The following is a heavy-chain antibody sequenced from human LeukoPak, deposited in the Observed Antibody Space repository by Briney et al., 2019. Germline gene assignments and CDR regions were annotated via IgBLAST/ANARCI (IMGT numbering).Heavy chain of an antibody. CDR3: ARDLTTTVTTPGDY. D-gene: IGHD4-17*01. V-gene: IGHV3-23*01. CDR2: ISGSTGRT. Sequence: GGSLRLSCVASGFTFSSYAMTWVRQAPGKGLEWVSSISGSTGRTYYADSARGRFTISRDNAKNSLYLQMNSLRAEDTAVYYCARDLTTTVTTPGDYWGQGTLVTVSS. J-gene: IGHJ4*02. CDR1: GFTFSSYA.